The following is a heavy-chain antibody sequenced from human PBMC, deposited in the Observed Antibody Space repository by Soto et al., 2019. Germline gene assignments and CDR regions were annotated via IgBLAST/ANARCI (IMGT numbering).Heavy chain of an antibody. CDR3: AKVRERGNTVMPYFDY. V-gene: IGHV3-53*01. CDR1: GITVSSYY. CDR2: IYAGTIT. Sequence: GVLRLSCAVSGITVSSYYMSWVRQAAGKGLEWVSVIYAGTITYYADSVKGRFTIYRDNSKNTLNLEMNSLRVEDTAVYYCAKVRERGNTVMPYFDYWGQGTLVTVSS. D-gene: IGHD5-18*01. J-gene: IGHJ4*02.